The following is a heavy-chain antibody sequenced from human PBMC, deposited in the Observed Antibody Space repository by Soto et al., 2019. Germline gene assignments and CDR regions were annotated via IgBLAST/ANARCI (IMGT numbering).Heavy chain of an antibody. CDR2: ISAYNGNT. CDR3: ARDGVVVVPAAHYCYYGMDV. V-gene: IGHV1-18*04. CDR1: GYTFTSYG. Sequence: QVQLVQSGAEVKKPGASVKVSCKASGYTFTSYGISWVRQAPGQGLEWMGWISAYNGNTNYAQKLQGRVTMTTDTSTSTAYMELRSLRSDDTAVYYCARDGVVVVPAAHYCYYGMDVWGQGTTVTGSS. J-gene: IGHJ6*02. D-gene: IGHD2-2*01.